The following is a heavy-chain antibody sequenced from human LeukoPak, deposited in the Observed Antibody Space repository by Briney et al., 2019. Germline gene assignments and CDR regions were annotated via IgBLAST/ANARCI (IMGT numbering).Heavy chain of an antibody. V-gene: IGHV1-69*13. CDR3: ARDRESGCVPDAFDI. CDR2: IIPIFGTA. CDR1: GGTFSTYG. D-gene: IGHD6-19*01. Sequence: SVKVSCKASGGTFSTYGISWVRQAPGQGLEWMGGIIPIFGTANYAQKFQGRVTITADESTSTAYMELSSLRSEDTAVYYCARDRESGCVPDAFDIWGQGTMVTVSS. J-gene: IGHJ3*02.